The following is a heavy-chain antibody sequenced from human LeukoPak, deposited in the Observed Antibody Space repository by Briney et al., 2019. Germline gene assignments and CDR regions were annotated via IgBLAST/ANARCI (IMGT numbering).Heavy chain of an antibody. V-gene: IGHV3-48*02. J-gene: IGHJ4*02. CDR1: GFTFSSYW. Sequence: GESLRLSCAASGFTFSSYWMSRVRQAPGKGLEWVSHITASGTAMFYADSVKGRFTISRDNAKNSLYLQMNGLRDEDTAVYYCASSGSYRFDYWGQGTLVTVSS. CDR2: ITASGTAM. CDR3: ASSGSYRFDY. D-gene: IGHD1-26*01.